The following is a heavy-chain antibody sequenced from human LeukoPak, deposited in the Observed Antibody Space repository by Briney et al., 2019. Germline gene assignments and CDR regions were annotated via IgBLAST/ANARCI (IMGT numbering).Heavy chain of an antibody. D-gene: IGHD3-10*01. CDR3: ARGRALLWFGELSPEPFAP. J-gene: IGHJ5*02. V-gene: IGHV1-8*01. CDR1: GYTFTSYD. Sequence: ASVKVCCKASGYTFTSYDINWVRQATGQGLEWMGWMNPNSGNTGYAQKFQGRVTMTRNTSISTAYMELSSRRSEDTAVYYCARGRALLWFGELSPEPFAPWGQGTLVTVSS. CDR2: MNPNSGNT.